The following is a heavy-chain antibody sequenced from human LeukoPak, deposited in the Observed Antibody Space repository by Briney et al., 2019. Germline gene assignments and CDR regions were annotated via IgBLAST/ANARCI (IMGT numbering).Heavy chain of an antibody. CDR2: IYHSGST. CDR3: ARGLWFGELSEDY. D-gene: IGHD3-10*01. CDR1: GGSISSSNW. V-gene: IGHV4-4*02. Sequence: PSETLSLTCAVSGGSISSSNWWSWVRQPPGKGLEWIGEIYHSGSTNYNPSLKSRVTISVDKSKNQFSLKLSSVTAADTAVYYCARGLWFGELSEDYWGQGTLVTVSS. J-gene: IGHJ4*02.